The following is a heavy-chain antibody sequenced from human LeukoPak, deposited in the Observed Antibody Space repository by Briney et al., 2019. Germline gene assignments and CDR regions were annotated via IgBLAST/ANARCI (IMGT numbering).Heavy chain of an antibody. CDR1: GFTFSSYA. D-gene: IGHD6-25*01. V-gene: IGHV3-21*01. CDR3: ARDGLAAATLHWCFDV. J-gene: IGHJ2*01. Sequence: GGSLRLSCASSGFTFSSYAMSWVRRAPGKGLEWVSSISSSSSYIYYADSVKGRFTISRDNARNSLYLQMNSLRAEDTAVYYCARDGLAAATLHWCFDVWGRGTLVTVSS. CDR2: ISSSSSYI.